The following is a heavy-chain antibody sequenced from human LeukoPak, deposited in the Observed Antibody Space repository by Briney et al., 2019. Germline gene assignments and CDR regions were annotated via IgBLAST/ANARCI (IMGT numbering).Heavy chain of an antibody. V-gene: IGHV3-30*18. CDR3: AKVRGRVAIGYYMDV. D-gene: IGHD3-3*01. J-gene: IGHJ6*03. CDR1: GLTFSSYG. Sequence: GRSLRLSCAASGLTFSSYGMHWVRQAPGKGLEWVAVISYDGSNKYYAGSVKGRFTISRDNSKNTLYLQMNSLRAEDTAVYYCAKVRGRVAIGYYMDVWGKGTTVTVSS. CDR2: ISYDGSNK.